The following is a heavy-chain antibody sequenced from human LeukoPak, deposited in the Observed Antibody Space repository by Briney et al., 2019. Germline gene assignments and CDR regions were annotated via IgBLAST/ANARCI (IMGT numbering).Heavy chain of an antibody. CDR2: ISYDGSNK. CDR3: ARRGSNTWLFDY. J-gene: IGHJ4*02. CDR1: GFTFSSYA. V-gene: IGHV3-30*14. Sequence: GGSLRLSCAASGFTFSSYAMHWVRQAPGKGLEWVAVISYDGSNKYYADSVKGRFTISRDNSKNTLYLQMNSLRAEDTAVYYCARRGSNTWLFDYWGQGTLVTVSS. D-gene: IGHD6-13*01.